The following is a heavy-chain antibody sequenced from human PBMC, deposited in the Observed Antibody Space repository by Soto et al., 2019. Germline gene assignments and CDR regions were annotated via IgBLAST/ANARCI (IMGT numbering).Heavy chain of an antibody. CDR1: GYTFTSYD. Sequence: QVQLVQSGAEVKKPGASVKVSCKAPGYTFTSYDINWVRQATGQGLEWMGWMNPNSGNTGYAQKFQGRVTMTRNTSISTAYMELSSLRSEDTAVYYCAREMTVAGTFYAPYGMDVWGQRTTVTVSS. J-gene: IGHJ6*02. D-gene: IGHD6-19*01. V-gene: IGHV1-8*01. CDR3: AREMTVAGTFYAPYGMDV. CDR2: MNPNSGNT.